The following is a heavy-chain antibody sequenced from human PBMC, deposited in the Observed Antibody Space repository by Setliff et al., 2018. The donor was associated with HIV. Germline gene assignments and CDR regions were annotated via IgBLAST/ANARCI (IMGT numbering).Heavy chain of an antibody. CDR3: ARHGTWNSQRFHFDY. Sequence: PSETLSLTCAVYVESIGGYSWSWIRQSPGKGLEWIGSIYSTDTTNHNPSLESRVTISVDKSKNQFSLKLNSVTAADTAVYYCARHGTWNSQRFHFDYWGQGTPVTVSS. CDR2: IYSTDTT. J-gene: IGHJ4*02. D-gene: IGHD1-7*01. V-gene: IGHV4-4*09. CDR1: VESIGGYS.